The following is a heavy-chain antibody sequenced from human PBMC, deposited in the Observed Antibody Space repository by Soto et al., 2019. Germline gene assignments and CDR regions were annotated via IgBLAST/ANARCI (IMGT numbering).Heavy chain of an antibody. V-gene: IGHV4-30-2*01. CDR2: IYHSGST. J-gene: IGHJ3*02. Sequence: QLQLQESGSGLVKPSQTLSLTCAVSGGSISSGGYSWSWIRQPPGKGLEWIGYIYHSGSTYYNPSLKSRVTTSVDRSKKQFSLKLSSVTAAYTAVYYCAGRITMVRGFIRGGAFDIWGQGTMVTVSS. CDR3: AGRITMVRGFIRGGAFDI. D-gene: IGHD3-10*01. CDR1: GGSISSGGYS.